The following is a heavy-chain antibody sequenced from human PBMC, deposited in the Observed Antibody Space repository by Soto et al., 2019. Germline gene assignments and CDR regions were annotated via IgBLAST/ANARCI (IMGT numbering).Heavy chain of an antibody. V-gene: IGHV3-48*01. J-gene: IGHJ5*02. CDR2: ISSSSSTI. CDR1: GVTFSSYS. CDR3: AREYCSSTSCLNWFDP. Sequence: GGSLGLSCAASGVTFSSYSMNGVRQAPGKGLEWVSYISSSSSTIYYADSVKGRFTISRDNAKNSLYLQMNSLRAEDTAVYYCAREYCSSTSCLNWFDPWGQGTLVTVSS. D-gene: IGHD2-2*01.